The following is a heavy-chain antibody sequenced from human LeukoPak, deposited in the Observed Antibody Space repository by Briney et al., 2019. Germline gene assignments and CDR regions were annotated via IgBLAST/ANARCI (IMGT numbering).Heavy chain of an antibody. V-gene: IGHV1-8*01. Sequence: ASVKVSCTASGYTFTIYDINWVRQATGQGLEWMGWMNPNSGNTGYAQKFQGRVTMTRSTSISTAYMELSSLRSEDTAVYYCARGQLCGYPDYWGQGTLVTVSS. D-gene: IGHD3-22*01. CDR2: MNPNSGNT. CDR1: GYTFTIYD. CDR3: ARGQLCGYPDY. J-gene: IGHJ4*02.